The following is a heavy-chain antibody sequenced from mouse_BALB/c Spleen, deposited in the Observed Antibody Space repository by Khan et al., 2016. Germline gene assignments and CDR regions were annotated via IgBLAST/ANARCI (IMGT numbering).Heavy chain of an antibody. Sequence: QVQLKQSGPGLVQPSQSLSIICTVSGFSLTNYGVHWIRQSPGKGLEWLGVIWRGGSTDYNAAFMSRLNITRDNSKSQVFFKMNSLQADDTAIYXCAKKGSYYYGRGAMDYWGQGTSVTVSS. CDR2: IWRGGST. J-gene: IGHJ4*01. CDR3: AKKGSYYYGRGAMDY. CDR1: GFSLTNYG. V-gene: IGHV2-5*01. D-gene: IGHD1-1*01.